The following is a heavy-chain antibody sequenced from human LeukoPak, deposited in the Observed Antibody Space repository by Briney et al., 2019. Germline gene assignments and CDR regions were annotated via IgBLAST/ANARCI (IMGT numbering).Heavy chain of an antibody. D-gene: IGHD6-19*01. Sequence: SETLSLTCTVSGGSISSYYWSWIRQPAGKGLEWIGRIYTSGSTNYNPSLKSRVTMSVDTSKNQFSLKLSSVTAADTAVYYCARGGFPGVQGPQWLGNYYYYGMDVWVQGTTVTVSS. J-gene: IGHJ6*02. CDR2: IYTSGST. CDR1: GGSISSYY. V-gene: IGHV4-4*07. CDR3: ARGGFPGVQGPQWLGNYYYYGMDV.